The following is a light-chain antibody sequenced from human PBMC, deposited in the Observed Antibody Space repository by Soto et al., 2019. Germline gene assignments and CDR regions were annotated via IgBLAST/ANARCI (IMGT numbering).Light chain of an antibody. J-gene: IGKJ2*01. CDR1: QTINNW. CDR2: KTS. V-gene: IGKV1-5*03. Sequence: DIQMTQSPSILPASVGDRVTITCRASQTINNWLAWYQQKPGKAPKLLIYKTSSLQSGVPSRFSGSGSGTEFTLTISCLQPDDFATYYCQQYSSYSVYTFGQGTKVEIK. CDR3: QQYSSYSVYT.